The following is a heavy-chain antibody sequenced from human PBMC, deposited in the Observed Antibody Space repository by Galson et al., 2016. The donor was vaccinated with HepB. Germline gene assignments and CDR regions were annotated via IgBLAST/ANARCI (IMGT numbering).Heavy chain of an antibody. CDR1: GFTFSNFA. CDR3: AKIGPRTPHPDY. CDR2: IRGSGGST. V-gene: IGHV3-23*01. Sequence: SLRLSCAASGFTFSNFAMHWVRQAPGKGLEWVSAIRGSGGSTFYADSVKGRFTISRDNSMNTLYLQMNSLRAEDTAVYYCAKIGPRTPHPDYWGQGTSVTVSS. J-gene: IGHJ4*02.